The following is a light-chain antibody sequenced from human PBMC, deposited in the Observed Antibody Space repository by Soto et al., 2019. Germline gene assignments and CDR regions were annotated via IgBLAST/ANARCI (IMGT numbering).Light chain of an antibody. CDR2: KAS. CDR1: QSINTW. CDR3: QQYDTSPLT. V-gene: IGKV1-5*03. Sequence: DIQLTQSPSTLSASVRDTITITCRASQSINTWLAWYQQRPGKAPKLLIYKASSLEGGVPSRFSGSGSGTEFTLTISSLQPDDFGTYYCQQYDTSPLTFGGGTKVEVK. J-gene: IGKJ4*01.